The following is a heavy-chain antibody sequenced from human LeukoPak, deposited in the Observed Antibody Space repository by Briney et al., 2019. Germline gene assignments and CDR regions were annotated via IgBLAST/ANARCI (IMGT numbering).Heavy chain of an antibody. V-gene: IGHV1-69*05. CDR2: IIPKFAAV. J-gene: IGHJ3*02. Sequence: ASVKVSCKASGDGFSNYGINWVRRAPGQGLEWIGGIIPKFAAVNYAPRFQGRVTMTTDTSTSTADMELSSLTPDDTAVYHCARDLGYLEWLGVLDIWGPGTMVTVSS. CDR1: GDGFSNYG. CDR3: ARDLGYLEWLGVLDI. D-gene: IGHD3-3*01.